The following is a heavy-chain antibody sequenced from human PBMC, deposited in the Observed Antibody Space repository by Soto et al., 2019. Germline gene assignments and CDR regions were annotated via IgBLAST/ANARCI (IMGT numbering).Heavy chain of an antibody. Sequence: QVQLVQSGAEVKKPGASVKVSCKASGYTFTSYGSSWVRQAPGQGLEWMGWISAYNGNTNYAQKLQGRVTMTTDTATSTAYMELRSLRSDDTAVYYCARDRGYDFWSGYPQSHYWGQGTLGTVSS. CDR1: GYTFTSYG. D-gene: IGHD3-3*01. V-gene: IGHV1-18*04. J-gene: IGHJ4*02. CDR3: ARDRGYDFWSGYPQSHY. CDR2: ISAYNGNT.